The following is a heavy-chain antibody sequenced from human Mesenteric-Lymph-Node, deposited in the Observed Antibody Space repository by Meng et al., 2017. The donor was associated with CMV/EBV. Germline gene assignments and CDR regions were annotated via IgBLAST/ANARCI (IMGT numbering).Heavy chain of an antibody. CDR1: GDTFNTYA. V-gene: IGHV1-69*10. Sequence: SVKVSCKASGDTFNTYAISWVRQAPGQGLEWMGGIIPIFGIANYAQKFQGRVTITADKSTSTAYMELSSLRSEDTAVYYCVRGLCRITCYLDYWGQGALVTVSS. CDR2: IIPIFGIA. J-gene: IGHJ4*02. D-gene: IGHD2-15*01. CDR3: VRGLCRITCYLDY.